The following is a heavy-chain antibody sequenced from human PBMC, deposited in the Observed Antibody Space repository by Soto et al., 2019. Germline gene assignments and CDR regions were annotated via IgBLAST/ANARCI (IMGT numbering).Heavy chain of an antibody. CDR2: IDPSDSYT. CDR1: GYTFTSYY. Sequence: GESLKISCEGSGYTFTSYYITWARQLPGKGLEWMGRIDPSDSYTTYNPSFRGHVTISADKSIRTAYLQWSSLEASDSGMYYCARGDTAVVHKGVDVCGQGTPVTVS. J-gene: IGHJ6*02. CDR3: ARGDTAVVHKGVDV. V-gene: IGHV5-10-1*01. D-gene: IGHD5-18*01.